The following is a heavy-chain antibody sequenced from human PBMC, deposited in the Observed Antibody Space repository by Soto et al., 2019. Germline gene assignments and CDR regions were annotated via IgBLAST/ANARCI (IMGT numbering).Heavy chain of an antibody. J-gene: IGHJ6*02. D-gene: IGHD4-17*01. V-gene: IGHV3-33*01. CDR3: ARDIGETLTTVTTDYGMDV. CDR2: IGYDGSTN. CDR1: GVIFSTYG. Sequence: QVQLVESGGGVVQSGRSLRLSCAGSGVIFSTYGIYCVRQAPGKGLEWVAAIGYDGSTNSYADSVKGRFTISRDNSKNTVYLQMNSLRAEDTAVYYCARDIGETLTTVTTDYGMDVWGQGSTVTVSS.